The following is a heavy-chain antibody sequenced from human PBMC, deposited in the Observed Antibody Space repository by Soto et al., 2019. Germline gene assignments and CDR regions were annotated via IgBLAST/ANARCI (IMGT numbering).Heavy chain of an antibody. Sequence: SETLSLTCTVSGGSISSGGYYWSWIRQHPGKGLEWIGYIYYSGSTYYNPSLKSRVTISVDTSKNQSSLKLSSVTAADTAVYYCARGPGYYYDSSGYRPFDYWGQGTLVTVSS. V-gene: IGHV4-31*03. J-gene: IGHJ4*02. CDR2: IYYSGST. CDR1: GGSISSGGYY. CDR3: ARGPGYYYDSSGYRPFDY. D-gene: IGHD3-22*01.